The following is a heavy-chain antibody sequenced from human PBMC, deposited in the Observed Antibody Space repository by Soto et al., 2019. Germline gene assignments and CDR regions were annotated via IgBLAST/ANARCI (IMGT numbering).Heavy chain of an antibody. V-gene: IGHV4-30-4*01. J-gene: IGHJ6*02. CDR2: IYYTGRT. CDR3: ARIHFGDEPSYYYYGLDV. CDR1: GGSFSSGDYY. Sequence: QVQLQESGPGVVKPSQTLSLTCTVSGGSFSSGDYYWSWVRQPPGKGLEWIGYIYYTGRTFNNPSLKSRGSISIDTSKTQFSLKLSSVTAADTAVYYCARIHFGDEPSYYYYGLDVWGQGTTVTVSS. D-gene: IGHD4-17*01.